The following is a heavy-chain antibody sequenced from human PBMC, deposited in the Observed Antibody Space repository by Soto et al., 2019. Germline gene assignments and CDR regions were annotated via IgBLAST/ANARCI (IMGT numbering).Heavy chain of an antibody. CDR1: GYTFTRYG. V-gene: IGHV1-18*01. D-gene: IGHD3-16*02. CDR3: ARTVLRLGELSLYGEDY. J-gene: IGHJ4*02. Sequence: QVQLVQSGAEVKKPGASVKVSCKASGYTFTRYGINWVRHAPGQGPEWMGWISGYNGTTHYAQKLQGRVTMTTDTSTTTAYMELRSLRSDDTAVYFCARTVLRLGELSLYGEDYWGQGTLVTVSS. CDR2: ISGYNGTT.